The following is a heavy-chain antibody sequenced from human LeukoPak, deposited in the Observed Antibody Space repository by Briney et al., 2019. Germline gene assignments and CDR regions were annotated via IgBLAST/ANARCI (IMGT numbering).Heavy chain of an antibody. J-gene: IGHJ4*02. D-gene: IGHD4-17*01. Sequence: GGSLRLSCAASGFTVTSYDMAWVRQAPRKGLEWVSSISGSGGSTYYADAVKGRFAISRDNSKNTLSLQMNSLRAEGTAIYYCAKVSYGVLDYWGQGTLVTVSS. CDR3: AKVSYGVLDY. CDR2: ISGSGGST. CDR1: GFTVTSYD. V-gene: IGHV3-23*01.